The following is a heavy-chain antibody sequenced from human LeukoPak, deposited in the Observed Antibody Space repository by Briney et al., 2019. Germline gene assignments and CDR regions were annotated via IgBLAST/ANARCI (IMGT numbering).Heavy chain of an antibody. V-gene: IGHV3-7*01. D-gene: IGHD5-24*01. J-gene: IGHJ6*03. CDR3: ARDSFELRDGYILLYFYYMDV. CDR1: GFTFSSYW. CDR2: IKQDGSEK. Sequence: PGGSLRLSCAASGFTFSSYWMSWVRQAPGEGLEWVANIKQDGSEKYCVDSVKGRFTISRDNAKNSLYLQMNSLRAEDTAVYYCARDSFELRDGYILLYFYYMDVWGKGTTVTVYS.